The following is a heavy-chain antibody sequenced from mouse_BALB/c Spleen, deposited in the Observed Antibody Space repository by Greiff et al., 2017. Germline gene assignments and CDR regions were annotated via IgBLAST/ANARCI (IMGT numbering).Heavy chain of an antibody. CDR1: GFTFSSFG. CDR2: ISSGSSTI. CDR3: AISYYGNYGFAY. D-gene: IGHD2-10*01. Sequence: DVHLVESGGGLVQPGGSRKLSCAASGFTFSSFGMHWVRQAPEKGLEWVAYISSGSSTIYYADTVKGRFAISRDNPKNTLFLQMTSLRSEDTAMYYSAISYYGNYGFAYWGQGTLVTVSA. J-gene: IGHJ3*01. V-gene: IGHV5-17*02.